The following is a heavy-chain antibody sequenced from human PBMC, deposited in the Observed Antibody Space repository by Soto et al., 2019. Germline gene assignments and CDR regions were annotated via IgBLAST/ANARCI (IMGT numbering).Heavy chain of an antibody. CDR3: ARGGEWIRSWYYYYGMDV. D-gene: IGHD3-16*01. Sequence: SETLSLTRAVYGGSFSGYYWSCIRQPPGKGLEGIGEINPRGSTNYNPSRKRRVTISVGTSKNQFSLKLSSVTAADTAVYYGARGGEWIRSWYYYYGMDVWCQGTTVPVSS. V-gene: IGHV4-34*01. CDR1: GGSFSGYY. CDR2: INPRGST. J-gene: IGHJ6*02.